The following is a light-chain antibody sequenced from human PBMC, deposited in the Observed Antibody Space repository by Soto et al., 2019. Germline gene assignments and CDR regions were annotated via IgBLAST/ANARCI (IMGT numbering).Light chain of an antibody. V-gene: IGLV2-14*01. CDR2: EVS. Sequence: QSALTQPASVSGSPGQSITISCTGTSSDVGAYNFVSWSQQHPGKAPKLMIYEVSHRVSGVSDRFSASKSGNTASLTISGLQPGDEADYYCSSYTSRSTYVFRTGTKLTVL. CDR3: SSYTSRSTYV. J-gene: IGLJ1*01. CDR1: SSDVGAYNF.